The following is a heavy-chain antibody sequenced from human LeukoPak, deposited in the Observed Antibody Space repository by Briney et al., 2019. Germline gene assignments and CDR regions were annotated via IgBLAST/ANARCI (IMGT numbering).Heavy chain of an antibody. CDR2: ISGSGGTP. CDR3: AKTRGISISGVVPLCDY. D-gene: IGHD3-3*01. J-gene: IGHJ4*02. Sequence: QPGGSLRLSCAASGFTFSTSGMTWVRQAPGKGLDWVSIISGSGGTPHYTDSVKGRFTISRDNSKNTLYLQMNSLRAEDTAVYYCAKTRGISISGVVPLCDYWGQGTLVTVSS. CDR1: GFTFSTSG. V-gene: IGHV3-23*01.